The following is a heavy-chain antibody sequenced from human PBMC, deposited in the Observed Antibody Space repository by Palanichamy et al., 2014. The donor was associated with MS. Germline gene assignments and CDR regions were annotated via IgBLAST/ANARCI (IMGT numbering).Heavy chain of an antibody. CDR3: AAGYSDTYGNY. Sequence: QMQLVQSGPEVKKPGTSVKVSCKASGFTFTSSGIHWVRQARGQRLEWIGWIVVGSGNRNYAQKFQQRVTITNDVSTSTAYMELSSLRSEDTAVYYCAAGYSDTYGNYWGQGTLVTVSS. CDR2: IVVGSGNR. CDR1: GFTFTSSG. J-gene: IGHJ4*02. D-gene: IGHD1-26*01. V-gene: IGHV1-58*02.